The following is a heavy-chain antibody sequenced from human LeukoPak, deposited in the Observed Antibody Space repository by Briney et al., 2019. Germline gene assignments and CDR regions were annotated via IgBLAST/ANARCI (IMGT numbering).Heavy chain of an antibody. CDR1: GGSISSSNW. CDR3: ARERAAAGIDY. CDR2: IYYSGST. V-gene: IGHV4-61*01. J-gene: IGHJ4*02. Sequence: PSETLSLTCAVSGGSISSSNWWSWIRQPPGKGLEWIGYIYYSGSTDYNPSLKSRVTISVDTSKNQFSLKLSSVTAADTAVYYCARERAAAGIDYWGQGTLVTVSS. D-gene: IGHD6-13*01.